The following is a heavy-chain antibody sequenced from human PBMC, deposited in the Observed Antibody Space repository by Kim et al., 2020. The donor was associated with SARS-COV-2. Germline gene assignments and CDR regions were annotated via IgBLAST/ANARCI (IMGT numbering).Heavy chain of an antibody. J-gene: IGHJ4*02. CDR3: ATRTPYGSGSYPH. V-gene: IGHV3-21*01. CDR1: GFTFSSYS. D-gene: IGHD3-10*01. Sequence: GGSLRLSCAASGFTFSSYSMNWVRQAPGKGLEWVSSTSSSSYIYYADSVKGRFTISRDNAKNSLYLQMNSLRAEDTAVYYCATRTPYGSGSYPHWGQGTLVTVSS. CDR2: TSSSSYI.